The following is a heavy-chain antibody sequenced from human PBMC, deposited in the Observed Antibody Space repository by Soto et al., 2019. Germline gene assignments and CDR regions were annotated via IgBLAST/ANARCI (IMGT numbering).Heavy chain of an antibody. D-gene: IGHD3-9*01. CDR3: AGPKTGHDAFDI. J-gene: IGHJ3*02. Sequence: SETLSLTCTVSGGSISSSSYYWGWIRQPPGKGLGWIGSIYYSGSTYYNPSLKSRVTISVDTSKNQFSLKLSSVTAADTAVYSCAGPKTGHDAFDIWGQGTMVTVSS. CDR2: IYYSGST. V-gene: IGHV4-39*01. CDR1: GGSISSSSYY.